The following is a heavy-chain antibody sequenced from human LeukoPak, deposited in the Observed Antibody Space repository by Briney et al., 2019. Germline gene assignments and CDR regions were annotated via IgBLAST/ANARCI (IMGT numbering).Heavy chain of an antibody. V-gene: IGHV3-30-3*01. J-gene: IGHJ4*02. D-gene: IGHD3-22*01. CDR1: GFTFSNYD. CDR3: ARRYFYDSSGYHLDY. CDR2: ISHDGSNK. Sequence: GRSLRLSCAASGFTFSNYDLHWVRQAPGKGLEWVALISHDGSNKNYADSVKGRFTISRDNSKNTLYLQMNSLRAEDTAVYYCARRYFYDSSGYHLDYWGQGTLVTVSS.